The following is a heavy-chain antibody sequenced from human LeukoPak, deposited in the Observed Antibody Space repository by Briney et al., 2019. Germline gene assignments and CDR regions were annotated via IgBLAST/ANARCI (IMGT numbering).Heavy chain of an antibody. Sequence: GGSLRLSCAVSGFTFSRFGMNWVRQAPGKGLEWVSGVSDSGGSTYYADSVKGRFTVSRDNSKNTLYLQMNSLRVEDTAAYYCAKDKVSGGDCFDYWGQGILVTVSS. V-gene: IGHV3-23*01. CDR3: AKDKVSGGDCFDY. D-gene: IGHD2-15*01. CDR1: GFTFSRFG. CDR2: VSDSGGST. J-gene: IGHJ4*02.